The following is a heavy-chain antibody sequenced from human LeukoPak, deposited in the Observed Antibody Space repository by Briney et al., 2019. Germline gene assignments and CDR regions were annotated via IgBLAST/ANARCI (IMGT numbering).Heavy chain of an antibody. V-gene: IGHV4-59*01. J-gene: IGHJ3*02. CDR1: GGSISGYY. D-gene: IGHD2-15*01. CDR3: ARERMPNAFDI. Sequence: SETLSLTCTVSGGSISGYYWSWIRQPPGKGPDWIGYIYYTGSTNYNPSLKSRVTISVDTSKNQFSPKLSSVTAADTAVYYCARERMPNAFDIWGQGTMVTVSS. CDR2: IYYTGST.